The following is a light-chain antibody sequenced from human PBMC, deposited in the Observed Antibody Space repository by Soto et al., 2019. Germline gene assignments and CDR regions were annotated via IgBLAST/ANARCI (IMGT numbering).Light chain of an antibody. Sequence: ALTQPASVSGSPGQSVTISCTGTSSDVGGYDFVSWYQQHPGKAPKLMIYEVTDRPSGVSNRFSGSKSGNTASLTISGLQAEDEADYYCSSYTSTNVLFGGGTKLTVL. J-gene: IGLJ2*01. CDR1: SSDVGGYDF. CDR2: EVT. V-gene: IGLV2-14*03. CDR3: SSYTSTNVL.